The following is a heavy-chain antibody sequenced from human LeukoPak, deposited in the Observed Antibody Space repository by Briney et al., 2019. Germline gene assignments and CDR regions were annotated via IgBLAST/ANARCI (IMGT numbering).Heavy chain of an antibody. CDR1: GFTFSDSY. CDR2: ISNSGSSI. Sequence: NAGGSLRLSRAASGFTFSDSYMTWIRQAPGKGLEWVSYISNSGSSIYYADSVKGRFTTSRDNAKSSLYLQMNSLRAEDTAVYYCGRGHWGLDYWGQGALVTVSS. D-gene: IGHD7-27*01. V-gene: IGHV3-11*04. CDR3: GRGHWGLDY. J-gene: IGHJ4*02.